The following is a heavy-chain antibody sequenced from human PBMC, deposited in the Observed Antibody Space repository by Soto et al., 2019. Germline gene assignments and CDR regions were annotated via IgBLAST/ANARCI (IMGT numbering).Heavy chain of an antibody. V-gene: IGHV3-33*01. CDR1: GFTFSTYG. CDR3: ARSPAGYSYGYGADC. D-gene: IGHD5-18*01. Sequence: PGGSLRLSCAASGFTFSTYGMHWVRQAPGKGLEWVVVIWYDGSNKYYADSVKGRFTISRDNYKNTLYLQMNSLRAEDTAVYYCARSPAGYSYGYGADCWGQGTLVTVSS. J-gene: IGHJ4*02. CDR2: IWYDGSNK.